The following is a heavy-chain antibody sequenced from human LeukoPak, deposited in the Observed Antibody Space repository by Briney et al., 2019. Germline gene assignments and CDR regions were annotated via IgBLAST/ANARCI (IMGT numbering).Heavy chain of an antibody. CDR3: ARSFGDYLGFYYYYGMDV. CDR2: ISSSSSYI. D-gene: IGHD4-17*01. J-gene: IGHJ6*02. V-gene: IGHV3-21*01. Sequence: GGSLRLPCAASGFTFSSYSMNWVRQAPGKGLEWVSSISSSSSYIYYADSVKGRFTISRDNAKNSLYLQMNSLRAEDTAVYYCARSFGDYLGFYYYYGMDVWGQGTTVTVSS. CDR1: GFTFSSYS.